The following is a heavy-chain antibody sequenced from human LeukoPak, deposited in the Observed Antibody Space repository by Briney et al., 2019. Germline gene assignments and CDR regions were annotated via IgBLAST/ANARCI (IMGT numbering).Heavy chain of an antibody. Sequence: SETLSLTCVVYGVSFSGYYWSWIRQPPGKGLEWIGEINHSGSTNYNPSLKSRVTISVDTSKNQFSLKLRSVPAADTAVYYCARTRWLQSLFDYWGQRTLVTVSS. V-gene: IGHV4-34*01. CDR3: ARTRWLQSLFDY. CDR2: INHSGST. CDR1: GVSFSGYY. D-gene: IGHD5-24*01. J-gene: IGHJ4*02.